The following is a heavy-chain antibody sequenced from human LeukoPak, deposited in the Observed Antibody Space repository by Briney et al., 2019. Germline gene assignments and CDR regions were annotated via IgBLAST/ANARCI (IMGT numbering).Heavy chain of an antibody. CDR2: ISYDGSNK. CDR3: AKDYDSSGWAAFDI. V-gene: IGHV3-30*18. Sequence: PGRSLRLSCAGSGFTLSSNAMHWVRQAPGKGLEWVAVISYDGSNKYFADSVKGRFTISRDNSKNTLYLQMNSLRAEDAAVYYCAKDYDSSGWAAFDIWGQGTMVTVSS. J-gene: IGHJ3*02. D-gene: IGHD3-22*01. CDR1: GFTLSSNA.